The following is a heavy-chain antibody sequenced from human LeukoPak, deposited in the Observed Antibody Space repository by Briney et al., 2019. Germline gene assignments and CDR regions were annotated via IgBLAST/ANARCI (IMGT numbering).Heavy chain of an antibody. CDR3: ARGRQLGGFDY. Sequence: PSETLSLTCTVSGGSIDSYCWSWIRQPPGKGLEWIGYIYYGGSSNYNPSLKSRVTISVDTSKNQFSLKLSSVTAADTAVYYCARGRQLGGFDYWGQGTLVTVSS. CDR2: IYYGGSS. D-gene: IGHD6-13*01. CDR1: GGSIDSYC. J-gene: IGHJ4*02. V-gene: IGHV4-59*01.